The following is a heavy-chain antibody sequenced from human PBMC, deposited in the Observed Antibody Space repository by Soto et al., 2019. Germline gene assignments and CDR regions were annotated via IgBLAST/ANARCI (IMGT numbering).Heavy chain of an antibody. V-gene: IGHV3-7*01. CDR1: GFRISSYW. J-gene: IGHJ4*02. CDR2: IMQDGSEK. Sequence: EVPLVESGGGLVQPGGSLRLSCTVSGFRISSYWMSWVRQAPGKGLEWVANIMQDGSEKQYVDSVEGRFTISRDNAKKSVYLHMNGLRVEDTAVYYCGRGHSAPDYWGQGTLVTVSA. CDR3: GRGHSAPDY.